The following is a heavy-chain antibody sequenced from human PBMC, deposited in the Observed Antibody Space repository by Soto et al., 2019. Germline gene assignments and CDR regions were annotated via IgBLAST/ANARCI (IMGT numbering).Heavy chain of an antibody. CDR1: GGSISSYY. CDR3: ARDEYSSSSSTWFDP. V-gene: IGHV4-59*01. Sequence: SETLSLTCTVSGGSISSYYWSWIRQPPGKGLEWIGYIYYSGSTNYNPSLKSRVTISVDTSKNQFSLKLSSVTAADTAVYYCARDEYSSSSSTWFDPWGQGTLVTVSS. J-gene: IGHJ5*02. D-gene: IGHD6-6*01. CDR2: IYYSGST.